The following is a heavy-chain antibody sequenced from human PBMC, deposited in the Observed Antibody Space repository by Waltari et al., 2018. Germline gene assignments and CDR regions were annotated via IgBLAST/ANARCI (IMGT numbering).Heavy chain of an antibody. CDR2: IYMAGTT. Sequence: EVRLVESGGDLVQPGGSLRLSCSAPGLSVSYNYMSWVRQAPGKGLEWVSIIYMAGTTYYADSVKGRFTVSRHDSTNTLYLQMSSLRPEDTAIYYCVSGWRKHFFQHWGQGALVTVSS. J-gene: IGHJ4*02. CDR1: GLSVSYNY. D-gene: IGHD6-19*01. CDR3: VSGWRKHFFQH. V-gene: IGHV3-53*04.